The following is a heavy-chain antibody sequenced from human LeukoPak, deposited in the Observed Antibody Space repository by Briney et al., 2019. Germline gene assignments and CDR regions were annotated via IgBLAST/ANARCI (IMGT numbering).Heavy chain of an antibody. CDR2: IYYSGST. CDR3: ARRDTVTRAFDY. CDR1: GGSISSYY. V-gene: IGHV4-59*12. Sequence: PSETLSLTCTVSGGSISSYYWSWIRQPPGKGLEWIGYIYYSGSTNYNPSLKSRVTMSVNTSKNQFSLKLSSVTAADTAVYYCARRDTVTRAFDYWGQGTLVTVSS. D-gene: IGHD4-17*01. J-gene: IGHJ4*02.